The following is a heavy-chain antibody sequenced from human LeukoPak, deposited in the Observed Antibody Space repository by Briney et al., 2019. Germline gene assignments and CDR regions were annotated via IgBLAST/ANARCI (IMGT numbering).Heavy chain of an antibody. CDR2: IYSGGST. CDR1: GFTVSTHY. Sequence: LAGGSLRLSCAASGFTVSTHYMTWVRQAPGKGLEWVSVIYSGGSTYYADSVTGRFTISRDNSKNTLYLQTNSLRTEDTAVYYCARLPNYWGQGTLVTVSS. V-gene: IGHV3-66*02. J-gene: IGHJ4*02. CDR3: ARLPNY.